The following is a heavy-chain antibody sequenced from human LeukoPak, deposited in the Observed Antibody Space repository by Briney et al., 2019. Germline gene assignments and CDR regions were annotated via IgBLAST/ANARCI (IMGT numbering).Heavy chain of an antibody. J-gene: IGHJ5*02. D-gene: IGHD4-11*01. Sequence: SETLSLTCTVSGGSISSYYWSWIRQPAGKGLEWIGRTYTSGSTNYNPSLRSRVAISVDKSKNQFSLKLSSVTAADTAVYYCARDYSNYVVWFDPWGQGTLVTVSS. CDR2: TYTSGST. CDR1: GGSISSYY. CDR3: ARDYSNYVVWFDP. V-gene: IGHV4-4*07.